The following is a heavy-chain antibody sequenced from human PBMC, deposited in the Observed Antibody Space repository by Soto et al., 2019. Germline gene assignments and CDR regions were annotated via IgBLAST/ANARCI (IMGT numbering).Heavy chain of an antibody. Sequence: SETLSLTCAVYGGSFSGYYWSLIRQPPGKGLEWIGEVNRSGSTNYNPSLKSRVTISGDTSKNQFSLKLSSVTAADTAVHYCARTGYSSGWYKAAFDIWGQGTMVTVSS. CDR1: GGSFSGYY. D-gene: IGHD6-19*01. CDR3: ARTGYSSGWYKAAFDI. V-gene: IGHV4-34*01. CDR2: VNRSGST. J-gene: IGHJ3*02.